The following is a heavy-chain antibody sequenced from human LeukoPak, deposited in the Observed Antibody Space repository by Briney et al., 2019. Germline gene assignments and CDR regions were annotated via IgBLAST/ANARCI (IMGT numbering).Heavy chain of an antibody. V-gene: IGHV4-34*01. CDR3: ARESGSYRGVDY. CDR1: GGSFSGYY. Sequence: PSETLSLTCAVYGGSFSGYYWSWIRQPPGKGLEWIEEITHSGSTNYNPSLKSRVTISVDTSKNQFSLNLTSVTAADTAVYYCARESGSYRGVDYWGQGTLVTVSS. J-gene: IGHJ4*02. CDR2: ITHSGST. D-gene: IGHD1-26*01.